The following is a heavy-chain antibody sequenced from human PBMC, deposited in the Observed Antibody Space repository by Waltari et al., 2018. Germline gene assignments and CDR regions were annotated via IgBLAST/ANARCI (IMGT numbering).Heavy chain of an antibody. J-gene: IGHJ5*02. CDR2: ISSSSSYI. V-gene: IGHV3-21*01. D-gene: IGHD6-13*01. CDR3: ARGSIAAAGTPFDP. Sequence: EVQLVESGGGLFKPGGSLRLSCAASGFTFSSYSMNWVRQAPGKGLEWVSSISSSSSYIYYADSVKGRFTISRDNAKNSLYLQMNSLRAEDTAVYYCARGSIAAAGTPFDPWGQGTLVTVSS. CDR1: GFTFSSYS.